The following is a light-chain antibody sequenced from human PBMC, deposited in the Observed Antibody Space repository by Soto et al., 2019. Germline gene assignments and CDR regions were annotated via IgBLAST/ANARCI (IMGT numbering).Light chain of an antibody. Sequence: IVVTQSPATLSVSPGERATLSCRASQSVRSNLAWYQQKPGQAPRLLIYGASTRATGIPARFSGSGSGTEFTLTISSLQSEDFAVYHCQQYNNWPLFGGGTKVEIK. V-gene: IGKV3-15*01. CDR2: GAS. CDR1: QSVRSN. J-gene: IGKJ4*01. CDR3: QQYNNWPL.